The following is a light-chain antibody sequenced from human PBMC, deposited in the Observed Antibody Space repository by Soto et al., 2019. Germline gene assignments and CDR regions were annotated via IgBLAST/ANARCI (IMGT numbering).Light chain of an antibody. CDR2: YDN. J-gene: IGLJ2*01. CDR1: NIGSKT. Sequence: SYELTQPPSVSVAPGTTARIPCGGNNIGSKTVHWYQQKPGQAPVLVIYYDNDRPSGIPERFSGSNSGNTATLTISRVEAGDEADYYCQVWDSSSDHVVFGGGTKVTVL. CDR3: QVWDSSSDHVV. V-gene: IGLV3-21*04.